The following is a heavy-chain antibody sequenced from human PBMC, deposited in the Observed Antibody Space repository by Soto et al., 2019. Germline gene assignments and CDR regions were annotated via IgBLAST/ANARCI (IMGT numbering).Heavy chain of an antibody. J-gene: IGHJ6*03. CDR1: GGSISSSSYY. D-gene: IGHD2-2*01. Sequence: SQTLSLTCTVSGGSISSSSYYWGWIRQPPGKGLEWIGSIYYSGSTYYNPSLKSRVTISVDTSKNQFSLKLSSVTAADTAVYYCAGNLYCSSTSCYFYYHSYMDVWGKGTTVTVSS. V-gene: IGHV4-39*01. CDR2: IYYSGST. CDR3: AGNLYCSSTSCYFYYHSYMDV.